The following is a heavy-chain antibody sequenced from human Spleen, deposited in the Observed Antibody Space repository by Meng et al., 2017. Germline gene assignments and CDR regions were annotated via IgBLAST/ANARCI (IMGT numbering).Heavy chain of an antibody. J-gene: IGHJ4*02. CDR2: INPKSGDT. V-gene: IGHV1-2*06. CDR3: AKDEDISAAGKLFGDY. CDR1: GYTFPDYW. D-gene: IGHD6-25*01. Sequence: VQRVQAGGEGKKPGASVKVSCKASGYTFPDYWLHWVRRAPGQGLEWMGRINPKSGDTHYAQRFQARVTMTGDTSISTAYMELSGLRSDDTAMYYCAKDEDISAAGKLFGDYWGQGTLVTVSS.